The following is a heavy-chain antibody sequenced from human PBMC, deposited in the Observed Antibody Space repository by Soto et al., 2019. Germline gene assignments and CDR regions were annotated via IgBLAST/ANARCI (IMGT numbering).Heavy chain of an antibody. CDR1: GYTFTGYY. CDR2: INPNSGGT. Sequence: GASVKVSCTASGYTFTGYYMHWVRQAPGQGLEWMGWINPNSGGTNYAQKFQGWVTMTRDTSISTAYMELSRLRSDDTAVYYCARGYCSGGSCPLYNWFDPWGQGTLVTVSS. D-gene: IGHD2-15*01. V-gene: IGHV1-2*04. J-gene: IGHJ5*02. CDR3: ARGYCSGGSCPLYNWFDP.